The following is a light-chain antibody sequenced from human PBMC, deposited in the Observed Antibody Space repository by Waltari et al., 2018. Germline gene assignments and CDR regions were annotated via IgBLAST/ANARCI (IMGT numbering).Light chain of an antibody. CDR1: QTVLYSSTKKNY. CDR3: HQYYTTPYT. J-gene: IGKJ2*01. V-gene: IGKV4-1*01. CDR2: WAS. Sequence: DIVLPQSPASLAVPLGARATSTCTPSQTVLYSSTKKNYLAWYQQNPGQPPKLLILWASNRESWVPDRFSGSGSGTDFTLTVSSLQAEDVAVYYCHQYYTTPYTFGQGTKLEIK.